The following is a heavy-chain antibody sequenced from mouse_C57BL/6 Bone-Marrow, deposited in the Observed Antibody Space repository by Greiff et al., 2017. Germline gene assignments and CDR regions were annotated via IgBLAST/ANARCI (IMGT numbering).Heavy chain of an antibody. Sequence: VQLQESGAELARPGASVKMSCKASGYTFTSYTMHWVKQRPGQGLEWIGYINPSSGYTKYNQKFKDKATLTADKSSSTAYMQLSSLTSEDSAVYYCARARPHDYWGQGTTLTVSS. J-gene: IGHJ2*01. CDR3: ARARPHDY. CDR2: INPSSGYT. CDR1: GYTFTSYT. V-gene: IGHV1-4*01.